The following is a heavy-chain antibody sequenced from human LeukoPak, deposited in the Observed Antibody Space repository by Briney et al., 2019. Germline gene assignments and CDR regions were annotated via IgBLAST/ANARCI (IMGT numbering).Heavy chain of an antibody. J-gene: IGHJ4*02. D-gene: IGHD5-24*01. CDR3: ATEFYSNGYNF. CDR1: GFTFSSAW. V-gene: IGHV3-15*01. Sequence: GRSLRLSCPGSGFTFSSAWMTWVRQIPGKGLEWVGHIKSRTDGGTTDYAAPVKGRLTISRDDSKNTVYLQMNSLKTEDSAVYFCATEFYSNGYNFWGQGTLVIVSS. CDR2: IKSRTDGGTT.